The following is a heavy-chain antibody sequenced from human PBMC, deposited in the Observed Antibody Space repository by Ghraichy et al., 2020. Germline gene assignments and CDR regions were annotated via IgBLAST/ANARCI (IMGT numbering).Heavy chain of an antibody. V-gene: IGHV3-9*01. CDR3: AEGYCSSTSCYRGGWYFDL. CDR2: ISWNSGSI. Sequence: GGSLRLSCAASGFTFDDYAMHWVRQAPGKGLEWVSGISWNSGSIGYADSVKGRFTISRDNAKNSLYLQMNSLRAEDTALYYCAEGYCSSTSCYRGGWYFDLWGRGTLVTVSS. J-gene: IGHJ2*01. D-gene: IGHD2-2*01. CDR1: GFTFDDYA.